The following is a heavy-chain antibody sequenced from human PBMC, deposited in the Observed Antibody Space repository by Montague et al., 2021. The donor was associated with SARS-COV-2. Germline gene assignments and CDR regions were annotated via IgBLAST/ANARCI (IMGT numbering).Heavy chain of an antibody. CDR1: GDSVCGEGPA. Sequence: CAISGDSVCGEGPAWNWNRQSPSSRLGWLGRTCYRSKWYNDYAVSVKSRITINPDTSKNQISLQLNSVTPEDTAVYYCARTSASSDYWGQGTLVTVSS. J-gene: IGHJ4*02. D-gene: IGHD1-26*01. CDR3: ARTSASSDY. CDR2: TCYRSKWYN. V-gene: IGHV6-1*01.